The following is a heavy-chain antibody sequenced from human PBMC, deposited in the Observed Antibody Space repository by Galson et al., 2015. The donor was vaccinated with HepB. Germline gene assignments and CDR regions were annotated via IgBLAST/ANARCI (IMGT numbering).Heavy chain of an antibody. D-gene: IGHD6-13*01. CDR3: ARGYYSSWYSGLGY. CDR2: IYSSGIT. J-gene: IGHJ4*02. CDR1: GFSVNRTH. Sequence: SLRLSCATSGFSVNRTHMSWVRQAPGKGLEWVSVIYSSGITYYADSVKGRFTISRDNPKNTLYLQMNSLRAEDTAVYYCARGYYSSWYSGLGYWGQGTLVTVSS. V-gene: IGHV3-53*01.